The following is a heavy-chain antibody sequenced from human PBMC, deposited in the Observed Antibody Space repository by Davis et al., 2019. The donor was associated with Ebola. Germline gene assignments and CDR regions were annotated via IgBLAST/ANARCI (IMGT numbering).Heavy chain of an antibody. Sequence: HSQTLSLTCAISGDSVSSAGWNWIRQSPSRGLEWLGRTYYTSKWFNHYAESVKSRITINPDTSKNQFSLQLNSVTPEDTALYYCTRGWLRGGMDVWGEGTTVTV. V-gene: IGHV6-1*01. CDR1: GDSVSSAG. D-gene: IGHD5-18*01. J-gene: IGHJ6*02. CDR2: TYYTSKWFN. CDR3: TRGWLRGGMDV.